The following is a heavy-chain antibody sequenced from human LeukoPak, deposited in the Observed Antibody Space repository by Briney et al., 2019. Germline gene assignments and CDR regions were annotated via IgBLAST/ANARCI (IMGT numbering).Heavy chain of an antibody. J-gene: IGHJ6*03. CDR2: ISSSSSYI. CDR3: ARAGYYGSGTYYNAEMRYMDV. D-gene: IGHD3-10*01. Sequence: PGGSLRLSCAASGFTFSNYGMNWVRQAPGKGLEWVSSISSSSSYIYYTHSVKGRFTISRDNAKNSLYLQMNSLRAEDTAVYYCARAGYYGSGTYYNAEMRYMDVWGKGTTVTISS. V-gene: IGHV3-21*01. CDR1: GFTFSNYG.